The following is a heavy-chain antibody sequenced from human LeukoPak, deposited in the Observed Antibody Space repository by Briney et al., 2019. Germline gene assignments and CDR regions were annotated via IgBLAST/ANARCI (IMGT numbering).Heavy chain of an antibody. CDR2: ISNDGGGT. CDR1: GFIFNNCG. J-gene: IGHJ5*02. CDR3: AKGGSGYFADL. V-gene: IGHV3-23*01. D-gene: IGHD3-22*01. Sequence: PGGSLRLSCAASGFIFNNCGLIWVRQAPGKGLQWVSAISNDGGGTTYADFVKGRFTISRDNSKNTLFLQMSSLRAEDTALYYCAKGGSGYFADLWGQGTLVTVSS.